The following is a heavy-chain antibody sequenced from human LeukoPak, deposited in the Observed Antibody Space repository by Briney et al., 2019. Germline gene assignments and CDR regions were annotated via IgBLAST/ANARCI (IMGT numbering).Heavy chain of an antibody. Sequence: PGGSLRLSCAASGLIVSNNYMNWVRQAPGKGLEWVSSISSSSSYIYYADSVKGRLTISRDNAKNSLYLQMNSLRAEDTAVYYCAREKIHDYWGQGTLVTVSS. CDR1: GLIVSNNY. J-gene: IGHJ4*02. CDR2: ISSSSSYI. CDR3: AREKIHDY. V-gene: IGHV3-21*01.